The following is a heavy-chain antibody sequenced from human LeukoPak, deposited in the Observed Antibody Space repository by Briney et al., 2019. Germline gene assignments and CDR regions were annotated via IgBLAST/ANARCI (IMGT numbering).Heavy chain of an antibody. CDR1: GFTFSRSW. CDR2: INSDGSRI. CDR3: ARDRPRITVFGVTTESSIFDY. D-gene: IGHD3-3*01. Sequence: PGGSLRLSCAASGFTFSRSWMHWVRQAPGKGLVWISRINSDGSRINYADSVKGRFTISRDNAMNTLYLQMNSLRAEDTAVYYCARDRPRITVFGVTTESSIFDYWGQGTLVTVSS. J-gene: IGHJ4*02. V-gene: IGHV3-74*01.